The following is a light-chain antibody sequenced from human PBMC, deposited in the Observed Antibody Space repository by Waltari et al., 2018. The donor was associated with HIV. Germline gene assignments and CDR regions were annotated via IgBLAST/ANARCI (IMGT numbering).Light chain of an antibody. CDR3: FSYAGNNYLL. Sequence: QSALTQPPSASGSPGQSVTISCAGTSSDIGLYNFVPWYQHHPGKAPKLMISEVRRRPSGVPDRFSGSKSGNTASLTVSGLQAEDEAAYYCFSYAGNNYLLFGGGTKLTVL. V-gene: IGLV2-8*01. CDR1: SSDIGLYNF. J-gene: IGLJ2*01. CDR2: EVR.